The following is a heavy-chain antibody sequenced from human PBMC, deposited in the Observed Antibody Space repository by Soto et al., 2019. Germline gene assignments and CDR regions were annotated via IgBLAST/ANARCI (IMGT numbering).Heavy chain of an antibody. D-gene: IGHD3-9*01. CDR2: IYSGGST. J-gene: IGHJ4*02. Sequence: GGSLRLSCAASGFTVSSNYMSWVRQAPGKGLEWVSVIYSGGSTYYADSVKGRFTISRDNSKNTLYLQMNSLRAEDTAVYYCASFILTGYYFDYWGQGTLVTVSS. V-gene: IGHV3-66*01. CDR1: GFTVSSNY. CDR3: ASFILTGYYFDY.